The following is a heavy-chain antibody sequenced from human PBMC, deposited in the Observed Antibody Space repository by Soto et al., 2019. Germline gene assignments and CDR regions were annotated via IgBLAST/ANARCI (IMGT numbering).Heavy chain of an antibody. V-gene: IGHV4-39*07. D-gene: IGHD3-10*01. CDR2: INHSGST. J-gene: IGHJ5*02. Sequence: PSETLSLTCTVSGGSISSSSYYWGWIRQPPGKGLEWIGEINHSGSTNYNPSLKSRVTISVDTSKNQFSLKLSSVTAADTAVYYCARGKKLAMVRGAPTNWFDPWGQGTLVTVSS. CDR3: ARGKKLAMVRGAPTNWFDP. CDR1: GGSISSSSYY.